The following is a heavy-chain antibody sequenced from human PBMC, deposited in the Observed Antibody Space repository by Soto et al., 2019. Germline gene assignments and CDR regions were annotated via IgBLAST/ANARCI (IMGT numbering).Heavy chain of an antibody. Sequence: QITLKESGPTLVKPTQTLTLTCTFSGFSLSTSGVGVGWIRQPPGKALEWLALIYWDDDKRYSPSLKSRLTITKDTSKNQMVLTMTNMDPVDTATYYCARPSSGWYSVAFDIWGQGTMVTVSA. CDR2: IYWDDDK. CDR1: GFSLSTSGVG. V-gene: IGHV2-5*02. D-gene: IGHD6-19*01. J-gene: IGHJ3*02. CDR3: ARPSSGWYSVAFDI.